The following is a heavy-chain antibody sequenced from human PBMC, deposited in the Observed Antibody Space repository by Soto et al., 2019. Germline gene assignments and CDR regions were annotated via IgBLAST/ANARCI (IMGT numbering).Heavy chain of an antibody. CDR3: AKDRFFDTAMVPNWFDP. Sequence: EVQLLESGGGLVQPGGSLRLSCAASGFTFSSYAMSWVRQAPGKGLEWVSAISGSGGSTYYADSVKGRFTISRDNSKNTLYLQMNSLRAEDTAVYYCAKDRFFDTAMVPNWFDPWGQGTLVTVSS. J-gene: IGHJ5*02. CDR2: ISGSGGST. CDR1: GFTFSSYA. V-gene: IGHV3-23*01. D-gene: IGHD5-18*01.